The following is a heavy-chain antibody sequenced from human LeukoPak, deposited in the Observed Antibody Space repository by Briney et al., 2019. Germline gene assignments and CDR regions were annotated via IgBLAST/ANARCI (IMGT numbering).Heavy chain of an antibody. D-gene: IGHD3-22*01. CDR3: ARVTGYMIEDYFDY. CDR1: GYSISSGYY. CDR2: IYYSGST. V-gene: IGHV4-61*01. J-gene: IGHJ4*02. Sequence: PSETLSLTCTVSGYSISSGYYWGWIRQPPGKGLEWIGYIYYSGSTNYNPSLKSRVTISVDTSKNQFSLRLRSVTAADTAVYYCARVTGYMIEDYFDYWGQGTLVTVSS.